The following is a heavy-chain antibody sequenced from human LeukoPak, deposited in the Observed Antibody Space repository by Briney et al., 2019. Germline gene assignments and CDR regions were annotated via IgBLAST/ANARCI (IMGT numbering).Heavy chain of an antibody. D-gene: IGHD3-22*01. CDR1: GLTFDDYG. Sequence: PGGSLRLSCAASGLTFDDYGMSWVRQAPGKGLEWVSGINWNGGSTGYADSVKGRFTISRDNAKNSLYLQMNSLRAEDTAVYYCARDPGYYDSSGYYYSGYYMDVWGKGTTVTISS. CDR3: ARDPGYYDSSGYYYSGYYMDV. CDR2: INWNGGST. V-gene: IGHV3-20*04. J-gene: IGHJ6*03.